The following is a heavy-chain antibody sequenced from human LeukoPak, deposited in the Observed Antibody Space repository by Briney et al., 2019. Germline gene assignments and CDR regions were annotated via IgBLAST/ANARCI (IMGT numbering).Heavy chain of an antibody. D-gene: IGHD6-19*01. CDR3: ASCSSGWSEFDY. CDR2: ISAYNGNT. V-gene: IGHV1-18*01. Sequence: ASVKVSCKASGYTFTSYGISWVRQAPGQGLEWMGWISAYNGNTKYAQKLQGRVTMTTDTSTSTAYMELRSLRSDDTAVYYCASCSSGWSEFDYWGQGTLVTVSS. J-gene: IGHJ4*02. CDR1: GYTFTSYG.